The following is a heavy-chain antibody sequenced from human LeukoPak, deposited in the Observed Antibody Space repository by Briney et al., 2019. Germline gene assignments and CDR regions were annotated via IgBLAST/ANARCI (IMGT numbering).Heavy chain of an antibody. V-gene: IGHV3-23*01. Sequence: GGSLRLSCAASGFTFSSYAMSWVRQAPGKGLEWVSAISGSGGSTYYADSVKGRFTISRDNSKNALYLQMNSLRAEDTAVYYCARDLRTMVRGVSSNWGQGTLVTVSS. CDR3: ARDLRTMVRGVSSN. CDR2: ISGSGGST. J-gene: IGHJ4*02. CDR1: GFTFSSYA. D-gene: IGHD3-10*01.